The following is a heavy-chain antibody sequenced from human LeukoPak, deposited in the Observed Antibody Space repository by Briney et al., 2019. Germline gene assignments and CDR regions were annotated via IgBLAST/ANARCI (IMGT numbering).Heavy chain of an antibody. CDR1: GYTFTSYY. CDR3: ARDQRPPYYDILTGPSYYFDY. J-gene: IGHJ4*02. CDR2: INPSGGST. Sequence: ASVKVSCKASGYTFTSYYMHWVRQAPGQGLEWMGIINPSGGSTSYAQKFQGRVTMTRDTSTSTVYMELSSLRSEDTAVYYCARDQRPPYYDILTGPSYYFDYWGQGTLVTVSS. D-gene: IGHD3-9*01. V-gene: IGHV1-46*01.